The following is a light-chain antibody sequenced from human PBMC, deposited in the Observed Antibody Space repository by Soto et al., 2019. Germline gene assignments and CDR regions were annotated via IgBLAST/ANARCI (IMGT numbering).Light chain of an antibody. J-gene: IGKJ4*01. CDR2: AAS. Sequence: DIQMTQSPSTLSASVGDRVTITCRASQTISNWLAWYQQKPGKAPKLLIYAASSLESGVPSRFSGSGFGTEFTLTISSLQPDDFATYYCQQYNSYLLTFGGGTKVE. CDR3: QQYNSYLLT. CDR1: QTISNW. V-gene: IGKV1-5*01.